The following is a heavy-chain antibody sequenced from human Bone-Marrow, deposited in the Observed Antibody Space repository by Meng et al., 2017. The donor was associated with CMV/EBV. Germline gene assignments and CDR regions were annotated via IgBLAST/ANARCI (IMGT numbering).Heavy chain of an antibody. CDR2: ISGGST. Sequence: GESLKISCAASGFTVSSNEMSWVRQAPGKGLEWVSSISGGSTYYADSVKGRFTISRDNSKNTLYLQMDSLTSEDTAVYYCARAARLGYCSSTSCNEPLDYWGQGTLVTVSS. CDR1: GFTVSSNE. J-gene: IGHJ4*02. CDR3: ARAARLGYCSSTSCNEPLDY. D-gene: IGHD2-2*01. V-gene: IGHV3-38-3*01.